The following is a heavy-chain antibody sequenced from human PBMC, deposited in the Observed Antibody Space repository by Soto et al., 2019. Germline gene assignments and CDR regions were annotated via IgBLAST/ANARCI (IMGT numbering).Heavy chain of an antibody. J-gene: IGHJ4*02. V-gene: IGHV3-23*01. CDR2: ISGSGGST. D-gene: IGHD3-3*01. CDR3: AKGGRITIFGVVTADY. CDR1: GFTFSSYA. Sequence: PGVSLRLSCAASGFTFSSYAMSWVRQAPGKGLEWVSAISGSGGSTYYADSVKGRFTISRDNSKNTLYLQMNSLRAEDTAVYYCAKGGRITIFGVVTADYWGQGTLVTVSS.